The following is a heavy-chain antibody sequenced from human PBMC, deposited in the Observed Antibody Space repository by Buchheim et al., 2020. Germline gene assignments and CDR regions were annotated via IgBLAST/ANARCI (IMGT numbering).Heavy chain of an antibody. CDR3: ARGYSGFALDY. D-gene: IGHD5-12*01. Sequence: QVQLQESGPGLVKPSETLPLTCTVSGGSINSYYWSWIRQPPGKGLEWIGYISYSGSTNYNPSLKSRVTISVEPSKNQFSLKVSSVTAADTAVYYCARGYSGFALDYWGQGTL. J-gene: IGHJ4*02. V-gene: IGHV4-59*01. CDR1: GGSINSYY. CDR2: ISYSGST.